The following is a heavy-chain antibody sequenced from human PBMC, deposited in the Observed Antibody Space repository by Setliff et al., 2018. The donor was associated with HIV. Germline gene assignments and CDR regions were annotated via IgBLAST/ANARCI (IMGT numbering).Heavy chain of an antibody. CDR1: GGSFSGYY. D-gene: IGHD6-6*01. CDR2: INHSGST. J-gene: IGHJ6*04. V-gene: IGHV4-34*01. CDR3: ARGTVGSSSVGMDV. Sequence: LSLTCAVYGGSFSGYYWSWIRQPPGRGLEWIGEINHSGSTNYNPSLKGRVTISVDTSKNQFSLKLSSVTAADTAVYYCARGTVGSSSVGMDVWGKGTTVTVSS.